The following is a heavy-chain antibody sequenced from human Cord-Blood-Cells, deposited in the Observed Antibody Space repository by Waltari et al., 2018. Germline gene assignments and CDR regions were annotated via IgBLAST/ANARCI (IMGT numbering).Heavy chain of an antibody. V-gene: IGHV4-39*01. J-gene: IGHJ4*02. CDR3: ARHADGYCSGGSCYYFDY. Sequence: QLQLQESGPGLVKPSETLSLTCTVSGGSISSSSYYWGWICQPPGKGLEWIGSIYYSGSTYYNPSLKSRVTISVDTSKNQFSLKLSSVTAADTAVYYCARHADGYCSGGSCYYFDYWGQGTLVTVSS. CDR2: IYYSGST. D-gene: IGHD2-15*01. CDR1: GGSISSSSYY.